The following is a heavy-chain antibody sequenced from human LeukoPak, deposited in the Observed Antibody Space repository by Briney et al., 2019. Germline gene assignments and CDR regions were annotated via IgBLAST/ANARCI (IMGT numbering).Heavy chain of an antibody. J-gene: IGHJ4*02. CDR1: GGPISGYY. D-gene: IGHD4/OR15-4a*01. Sequence: SETLSLNCTVSGGPISGYYWSWIRQPPGKGLEWIGYIYYSGTTDYSPSLRSRVTMSLDTSKNQFSLKLSSVTTADTAVYYCARMGAIAGASANPDYWGQGTLVSVSS. CDR3: ARMGAIAGASANPDY. V-gene: IGHV4-59*01. CDR2: IYYSGTT.